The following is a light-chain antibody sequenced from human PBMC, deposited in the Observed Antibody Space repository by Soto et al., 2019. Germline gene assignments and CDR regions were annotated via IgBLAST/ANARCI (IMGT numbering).Light chain of an antibody. CDR2: SAS. CDR1: QKIDSY. CDR3: QQSYDNPPHI. J-gene: IGKJ2*01. V-gene: IGKV1-39*01. Sequence: DIQMTQSPPSLSASVGDTVTITCRASQKIDSYLNWYRQKPGKAPEVLIYSASSLESGVPSRFSGSGSGTDFTLTISSLEPEDSAIYFCQQSYDNPPHIFGQGTKLEIK.